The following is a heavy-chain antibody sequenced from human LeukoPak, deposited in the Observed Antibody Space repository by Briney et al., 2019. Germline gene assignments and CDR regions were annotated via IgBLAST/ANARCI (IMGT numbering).Heavy chain of an antibody. CDR2: IYPGDSDT. Sequence: GESLKISCKGSGYRFNEYWIAWVRQMPGKGLEWMGIIYPGDSDTRYSPSFQGQVTISADKSISTAYLQWSSLKASDTAMYYCARHVPSYYYYMDVWGKGTTVTVSS. CDR1: GYRFNEYW. J-gene: IGHJ6*03. CDR3: ARHVPSYYYYMDV. V-gene: IGHV5-51*01.